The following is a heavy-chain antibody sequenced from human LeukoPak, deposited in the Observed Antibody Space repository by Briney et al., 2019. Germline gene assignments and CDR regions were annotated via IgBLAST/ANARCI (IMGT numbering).Heavy chain of an antibody. D-gene: IGHD2-2*01. CDR3: ARDEGYCTSSSCWEAFDI. Sequence: PSETLSLTCAVSGGSISSGGYYWSWIRQPPGKGLEWNGYIYHTGSTHYNPSLKSRVSISADRSKNQFSLKLNSVTAADTAMYYCARDEGYCTSSSCWEAFDIWGQGTMVAVSS. CDR1: GGSISSGGYY. V-gene: IGHV4-30-2*01. CDR2: IYHTGST. J-gene: IGHJ3*02.